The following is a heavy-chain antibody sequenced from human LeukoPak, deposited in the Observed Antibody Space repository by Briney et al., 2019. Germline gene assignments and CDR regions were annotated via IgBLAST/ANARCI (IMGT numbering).Heavy chain of an antibody. J-gene: IGHJ6*03. Sequence: PGGSLRLSCAASGFTFSDYYMSWIRQAPGKGLEWVSYISSSGSTIYYADSVKGRFPISRDNAKNSLYLQMNSLRAEDTAVYYCARDQASSSWSYYYYYYYMDVWGKGTTVTVSS. CDR3: ARDQASSSWSYYYYYYYMDV. V-gene: IGHV3-11*01. D-gene: IGHD6-13*01. CDR2: ISSSGSTI. CDR1: GFTFSDYY.